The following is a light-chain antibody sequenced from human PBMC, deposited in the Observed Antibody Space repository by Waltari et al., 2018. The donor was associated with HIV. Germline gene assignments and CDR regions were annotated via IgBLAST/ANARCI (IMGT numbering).Light chain of an antibody. CDR1: SSDIGGYNF. CDR3: CSNTSTTAFDV. J-gene: IGLJ1*01. Sequence: QSALTQPASVSGSPGQSVTISCPGTSSDIGGYNFVSWYQQHPGKAPKLIISEVSNRPSGVSDRFSGSKSGNTASLTISGLQAEDEADYYCCSNTSTTAFDVFGTGTRVSVL. CDR2: EVS. V-gene: IGLV2-14*01.